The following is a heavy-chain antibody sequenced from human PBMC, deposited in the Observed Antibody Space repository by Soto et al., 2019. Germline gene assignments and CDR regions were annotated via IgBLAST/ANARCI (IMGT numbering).Heavy chain of an antibody. J-gene: IGHJ6*03. CDR3: ARASGSYYSSFCYDYMDV. D-gene: IGHD3-10*01. CDR2: ISSSSSYI. Sequence: EVQLVESGGGRVKPGGSLRLSCAASGFTFSSYSMHWVRQSSGKGLEWVSSISSSSSYIYYADSVKGRFTISRDNAKNSLYLQMNGLRAEDTAGYYCARASGSYYSSFCYDYMDVWGKGPTVTVSS. CDR1: GFTFSSYS. V-gene: IGHV3-21*01.